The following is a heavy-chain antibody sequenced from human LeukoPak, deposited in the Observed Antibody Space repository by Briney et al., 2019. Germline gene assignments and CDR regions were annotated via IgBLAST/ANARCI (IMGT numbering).Heavy chain of an antibody. CDR1: GFIFTSYW. Sequence: GGSLRLSCAASGFIFTSYWMTWVRRAPGKGLEWVANIKQDGSEKYYVDSVKGRFTISRDNAKNSLYLQMTSLRVEDTAVYYCARGGAMTTVTTYWGQGTLVTVSS. D-gene: IGHD4-17*01. V-gene: IGHV3-7*05. J-gene: IGHJ4*02. CDR2: IKQDGSEK. CDR3: ARGGAMTTVTTY.